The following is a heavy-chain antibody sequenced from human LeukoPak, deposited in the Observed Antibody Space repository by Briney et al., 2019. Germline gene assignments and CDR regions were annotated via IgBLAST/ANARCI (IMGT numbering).Heavy chain of an antibody. D-gene: IGHD3-10*01. Sequence: SETLSLTCTVSGGSISSSSYYWGWIRQPPGKGLEWIGSIYYSGSTYYNPSLKSRVTISVDTSKNQFSLKLSSVTAADTAVYYCARLNTMVRGXXXXYFDYWGQGXLVTVS. CDR1: GGSISSSSYY. V-gene: IGHV4-39*01. J-gene: IGHJ4*02. CDR3: ARLNTMVRGXXXXYFDY. CDR2: IYYSGST.